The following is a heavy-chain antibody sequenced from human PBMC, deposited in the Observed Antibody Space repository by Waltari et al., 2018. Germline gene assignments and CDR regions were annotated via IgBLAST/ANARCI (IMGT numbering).Heavy chain of an antibody. Sequence: EVQLVESGGGLVRPGGSLRLSCVTSRFTFSEYQMNWVCQAPGKGLEWISYISSSGTTRYYADSVKGRVTISRDNAKKSLFLQMNSLRAEDTAVYYCARAQPYCRSTTCYAPDHWGQGTLVIVSS. CDR2: ISSSGTTR. CDR1: RFTFSEYQ. CDR3: ARAQPYCRSTTCYAPDH. D-gene: IGHD2-2*01. J-gene: IGHJ4*02. V-gene: IGHV3-48*03.